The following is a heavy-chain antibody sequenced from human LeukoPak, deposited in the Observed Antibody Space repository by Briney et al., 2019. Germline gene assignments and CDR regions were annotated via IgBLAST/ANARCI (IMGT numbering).Heavy chain of an antibody. D-gene: IGHD3-10*01. V-gene: IGHV4-4*07. J-gene: IGHJ3*02. CDR2: IYTSGST. CDR3: AKFGGPNWGRGIGAFDI. Sequence: SGTLSLTCTVSGGSISSYYWSWIRQPAGKGLEWIGRIYTSGSTNYNPSLKSRATMSVDTSKNQFSLKLSSVTAADTAVYYCAKFGGPNWGRGIGAFDIWGQGTMVTVSS. CDR1: GGSISSYY.